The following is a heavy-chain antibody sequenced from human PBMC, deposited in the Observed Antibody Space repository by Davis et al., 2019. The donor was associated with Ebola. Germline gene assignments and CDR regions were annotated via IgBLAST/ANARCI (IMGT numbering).Heavy chain of an antibody. V-gene: IGHV4-59*08. D-gene: IGHD3-9*01. CDR3: ARQEGYDILTGYRGYYGMDV. Sequence: PSETLSLTCTVSGGSISSYYWSWIRQPPGKGLEWIGYIYYSGSTNYNPSLKSRVTISVDTSKNQFSLKLSSVTAADTAVYYCARQEGYDILTGYRGYYGMDVWGQGTTVTVSS. CDR1: GGSISSYY. J-gene: IGHJ6*02. CDR2: IYYSGST.